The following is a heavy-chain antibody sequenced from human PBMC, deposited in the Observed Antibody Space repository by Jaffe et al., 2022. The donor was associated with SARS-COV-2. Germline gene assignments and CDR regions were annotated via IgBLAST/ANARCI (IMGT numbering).Heavy chain of an antibody. D-gene: IGHD6-19*01. CDR1: GFTFRSYA. V-gene: IGHV3-23*01. CDR3: AKGTSGPDY. Sequence: EVQLLESGGGLEQPGGSLRLSCAASGFTFRSYAMTWVRQAPGKGLEWVSSISGSGGDTYYADSVKGRFTISRDNSKNTLFLQMNSLRGEDTAVYYCAKGTSGPDYWGQGALVTVSS. CDR2: ISGSGGDT. J-gene: IGHJ4*02.